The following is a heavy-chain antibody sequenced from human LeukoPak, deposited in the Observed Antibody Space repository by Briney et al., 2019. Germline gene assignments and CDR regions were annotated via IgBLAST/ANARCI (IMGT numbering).Heavy chain of an antibody. J-gene: IGHJ4*02. Sequence: PGGSLRLSCAASGFTFSSYGMHWVRQAPGKGLEWVAFIRYDGSNKYYADSVKGRFTISRDNSKNTLYLQMNSLRAEDTAVYYCAKLRYCSRTSCYLEDYWGQGTLVTVSS. CDR1: GFTFSSYG. CDR2: IRYDGSNK. D-gene: IGHD2-2*01. V-gene: IGHV3-30*02. CDR3: AKLRYCSRTSCYLEDY.